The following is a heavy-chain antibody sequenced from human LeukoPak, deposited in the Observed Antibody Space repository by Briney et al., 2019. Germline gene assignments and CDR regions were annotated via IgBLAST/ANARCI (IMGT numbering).Heavy chain of an antibody. CDR2: INHSGST. J-gene: IGHJ6*04. D-gene: IGHD2-2*01. CDR1: GGSFSGYY. V-gene: IGHV4-34*01. CDR3: ARDCSSTSCYFHYYGMDV. Sequence: SETLSLTCAVYGGSFSGYYWSWIRQPPGKGLEWIGEINHSGSTNCNPSLKSRVTISVDTSKNQFSLKLSSVTAADTAVYYCARDCSSTSCYFHYYGMDVWGKGTTVTVSS.